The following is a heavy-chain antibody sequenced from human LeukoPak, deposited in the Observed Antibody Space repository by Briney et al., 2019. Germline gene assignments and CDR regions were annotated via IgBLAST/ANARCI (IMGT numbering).Heavy chain of an antibody. D-gene: IGHD6-13*01. CDR3: AREKTAAGPLYYYYGMDV. J-gene: IGHJ6*02. CDR1: GFTVSSNY. CDR2: IYSGGST. Sequence: GGSLRLSCAASGFTVSSNYMSWVRQAPGKGLEWVSVIYSGGSTYYADSVKGRSTISRDNSKNTLYLQMNSLRAEDTAVYYCAREKTAAGPLYYYYGMDVWGQGTTVTVSS. V-gene: IGHV3-66*01.